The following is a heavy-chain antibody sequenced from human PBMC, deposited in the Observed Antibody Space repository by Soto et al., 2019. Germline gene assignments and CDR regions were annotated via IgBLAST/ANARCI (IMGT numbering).Heavy chain of an antibody. Sequence: GGSLRLSCAASGFTFSSYAMHWVRQAPGKGLEWVAVISYDGSNKYYADSVKGRFTISRDNSKDTLYLQMNSLRAEDTAVYYCAREGTYYYDSSGYYPIDYWGQGTLVTVSS. V-gene: IGHV3-30-3*01. CDR1: GFTFSSYA. CDR2: ISYDGSNK. J-gene: IGHJ4*02. D-gene: IGHD3-22*01. CDR3: AREGTYYYDSSGYYPIDY.